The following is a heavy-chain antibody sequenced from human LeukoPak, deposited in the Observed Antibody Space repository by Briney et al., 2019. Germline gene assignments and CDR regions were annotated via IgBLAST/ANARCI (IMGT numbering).Heavy chain of an antibody. CDR1: GFSFSTYA. D-gene: IGHD3-16*02. CDR3: AKSLYGGCDY. Sequence: GGSLRLSCAASGFSFSTYAMSWVRQAPGKGLEWVSGVNGNGGSTSYADSVRGRFTIFRDNSKNTVYLQMNSLRVEDTAVYYCAKSLYGGCDYWGQGTVVTVSS. V-gene: IGHV3-23*01. J-gene: IGHJ4*02. CDR2: VNGNGGST.